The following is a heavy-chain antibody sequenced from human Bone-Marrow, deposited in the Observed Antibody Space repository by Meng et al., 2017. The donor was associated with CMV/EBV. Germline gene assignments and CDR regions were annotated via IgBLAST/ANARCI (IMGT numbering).Heavy chain of an antibody. CDR2: ISYDGSNK. D-gene: IGHD3-3*01. V-gene: IGHV3-30-3*01. Sequence: GESLKISCAASGFTFSSYAMHWVRQAPGKGLEWVAVISYDGSNKYHADSVKGRFTISRDNSKNTLYLQMNSLRAEDTAVYYCARAYAPFGVVITPGYWGQGKLVTVSS. J-gene: IGHJ4*02. CDR1: GFTFSSYA. CDR3: ARAYAPFGVVITPGY.